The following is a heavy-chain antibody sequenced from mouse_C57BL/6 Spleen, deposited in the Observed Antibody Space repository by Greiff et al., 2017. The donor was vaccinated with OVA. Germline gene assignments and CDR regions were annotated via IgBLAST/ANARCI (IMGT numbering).Heavy chain of an antibody. CDR2: ISYDGSN. D-gene: IGHD2-1*01. CDR1: GYSITSGYY. J-gene: IGHJ4*01. CDR3: ARGDGNYVDAMDY. Sequence: EVQVVESGPGLVKPSQSLSLTCSVTGYSITSGYYWNWIRQFPGNKLEWMGYISYDGSNNYNPSLKNRISITRDTSKNQFFLKLNSVTTEDTATYYCARGDGNYVDAMDYWGQGTSVTVSS. V-gene: IGHV3-6*01.